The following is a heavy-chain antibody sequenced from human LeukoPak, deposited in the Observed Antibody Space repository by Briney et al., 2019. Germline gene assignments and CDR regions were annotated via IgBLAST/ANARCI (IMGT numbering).Heavy chain of an antibody. CDR2: IFYTGTT. CDR1: GGSLNSHY. CDR3: ARFSSGCSTASCYLTY. V-gene: IGHV4-59*11. J-gene: IGHJ4*02. Sequence: PSETLSLTCTVSGGSLNSHYWSWIRQPPGKGLELIGHIFYTGTTFYNPSLNSRVTISLHTSRNQFSLRLTSVTAADSAVYYCARFSSGCSTASCYLTYWGQGTLVTVSS. D-gene: IGHD2-2*01.